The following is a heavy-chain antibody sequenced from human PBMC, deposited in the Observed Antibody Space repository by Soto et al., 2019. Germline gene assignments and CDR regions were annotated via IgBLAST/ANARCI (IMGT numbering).Heavy chain of an antibody. CDR2: IIPIFGTA. Sequence: GASVKVSCKASGGTFSSYAISWVRQAPGQGLEWMGGIIPIFGTANYAQKFQGRVTITADESTSTAYMELSSLRSEDTAVYYCARAVPMIVVSPIYYGMDVWGQGTTVTVSS. V-gene: IGHV1-69*13. CDR3: ARAVPMIVVSPIYYGMDV. D-gene: IGHD3-22*01. CDR1: GGTFSSYA. J-gene: IGHJ6*02.